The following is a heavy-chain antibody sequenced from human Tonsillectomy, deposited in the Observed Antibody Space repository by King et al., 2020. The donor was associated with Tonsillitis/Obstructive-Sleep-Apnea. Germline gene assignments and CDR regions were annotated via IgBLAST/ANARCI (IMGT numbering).Heavy chain of an antibody. J-gene: IGHJ4*02. D-gene: IGHD2-15*01. CDR3: ARAKKAIGYCSGGSCYSGVAY. Sequence: VQLQQWGAGLLKPSETLSLTCAVYGGSFSGYYWSWIRQPPGKGLEWMGEINHSGSTNYNPSLKSRVTISVDTSKNQFSLKLSSVTAADTAVYYCARAKKAIGYCSGGSCYSGVAYWGQGTLVTVSS. CDR2: INHSGST. CDR1: GGSFSGYY. V-gene: IGHV4-34*01.